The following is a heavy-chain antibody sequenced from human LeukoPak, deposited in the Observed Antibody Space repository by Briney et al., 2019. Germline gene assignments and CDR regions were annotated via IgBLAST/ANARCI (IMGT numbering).Heavy chain of an antibody. D-gene: IGHD6-13*01. J-gene: IGHJ4*02. Sequence: GESLKISCQGSGFSFTSYWIGWVRQVPGKGLEWMGIIYPGDSDIRYSPSFQGQVTISVDKSISTAYLQWSTLKASDTAMYYCARLWQQLTLDYWGQGTLVTVSS. CDR2: IYPGDSDI. CDR1: GFSFTSYW. CDR3: ARLWQQLTLDY. V-gene: IGHV5-51*01.